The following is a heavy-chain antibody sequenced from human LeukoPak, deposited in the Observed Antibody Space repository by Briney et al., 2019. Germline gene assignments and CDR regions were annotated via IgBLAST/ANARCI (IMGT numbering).Heavy chain of an antibody. V-gene: IGHV4-59*01. CDR1: GGSISSYY. D-gene: IGHD3-3*01. Sequence: PSETLSLTCPVSGGSISSYYWSWIRQPPGKGLEWIGYIYYSGSTNYNPSLESRVTISVDTSKNQFSLKLSSVTAADTAVYYCARSGVVSKPSSYWYFDLWGRGTLVTVSS. CDR3: ARSGVVSKPSSYWYFDL. CDR2: IYYSGST. J-gene: IGHJ2*01.